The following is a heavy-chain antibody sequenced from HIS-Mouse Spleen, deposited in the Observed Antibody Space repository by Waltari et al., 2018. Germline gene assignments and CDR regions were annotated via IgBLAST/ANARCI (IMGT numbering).Heavy chain of an antibody. CDR2: ISYDGSNK. D-gene: IGHD6-13*01. CDR1: GFTFSSYA. Sequence: QVQLVASGGGVVQPGRSLRLSCAASGFTFSSYAMPWVRQAPGKGLGWVAVISYDGSNKYDADSVKGRFTISRDNSKITLYLQMNSLRAEDTAVYYCARRYSSSFDYWGQGTLVTVSS. J-gene: IGHJ4*02. V-gene: IGHV3-30*04. CDR3: ARRYSSSFDY.